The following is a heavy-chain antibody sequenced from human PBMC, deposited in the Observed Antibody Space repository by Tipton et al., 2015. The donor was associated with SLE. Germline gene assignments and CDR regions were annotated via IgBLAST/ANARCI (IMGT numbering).Heavy chain of an antibody. V-gene: IGHV3-30-3*01. CDR1: GFTFSSYA. J-gene: IGHJ3*02. CDR3: ARRFTAFDI. CDR2: ISYDGSNK. Sequence: SLRLSCAASGFTFSSYAMHWVRQAPGKGLDWVAVISYDGSNKYYADSVKGRFTISRDNSKNTLYLQMNSLRAEDTAVYYCARRFTAFDICGQGTMVTVS.